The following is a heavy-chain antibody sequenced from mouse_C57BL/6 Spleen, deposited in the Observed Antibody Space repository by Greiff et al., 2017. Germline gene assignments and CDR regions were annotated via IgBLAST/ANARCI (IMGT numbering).Heavy chain of an antibody. CDR1: GFTFSSYA. Sequence: EVQLVESGGGLVKPGGSLKLSCAASGFTFSSYAMSWVRQTPEKRLEWVATISDGGSYTYYPDNVKGRFTISRDNAKNTLYLQLSQLKSEDTAMYYCARDDCGSSYAMDDWGQGTSVTVSS. D-gene: IGHD1-1*01. J-gene: IGHJ4*01. CDR3: ARDDCGSSYAMDD. CDR2: ISDGGSYT. V-gene: IGHV5-4*01.